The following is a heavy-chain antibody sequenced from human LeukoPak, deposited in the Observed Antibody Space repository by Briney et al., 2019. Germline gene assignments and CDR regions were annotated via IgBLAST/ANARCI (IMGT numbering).Heavy chain of an antibody. CDR3: ATFGSGYYDYYGMDV. Sequence: EASVKVSCTVSGYTLTELSMHWVRQAPGKGLEWVGGFDPEDGETIYAQKLQGRVTMTEDTSTDTAYMELSSLRSEDTAVYYCATFGSGYYDYYGMDVWGQGTTVTVSS. J-gene: IGHJ6*02. CDR2: FDPEDGET. V-gene: IGHV1-24*01. D-gene: IGHD3-3*01. CDR1: GYTLTELS.